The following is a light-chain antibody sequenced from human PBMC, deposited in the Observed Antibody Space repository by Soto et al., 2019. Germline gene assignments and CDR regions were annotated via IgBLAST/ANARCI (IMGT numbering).Light chain of an antibody. Sequence: EIVLTQSPGTLSLSPGERATLSCRASQTLSNSFIAWYQQKPGQAPRLLIYDTSSRATGVPDRYSASGSGTDFTLTISRLEPEDFAVFFCQQYGTSEIIFGQGTKV. CDR2: DTS. CDR3: QQYGTSEII. V-gene: IGKV3-20*01. J-gene: IGKJ1*01. CDR1: QTLSNSF.